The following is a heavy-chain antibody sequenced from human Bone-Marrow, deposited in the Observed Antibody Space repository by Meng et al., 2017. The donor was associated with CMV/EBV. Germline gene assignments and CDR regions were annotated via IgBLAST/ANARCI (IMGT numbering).Heavy chain of an antibody. CDR1: GFTFSSYS. J-gene: IGHJ6*01. CDR3: ARDRWSGYYRGYYYYGMDV. D-gene: IGHD3-3*01. Sequence: GESLKISCAASGFTFSSYSMNWVRQAPGKGLEWVSYISSSSSTIYYADSVKGRFTISRDNAKNSLYLQMNSLRAEDTAVYYCARDRWSGYYRGYYYYGMDVWGQGTTVTVYS. V-gene: IGHV3-48*04. CDR2: ISSSSSTI.